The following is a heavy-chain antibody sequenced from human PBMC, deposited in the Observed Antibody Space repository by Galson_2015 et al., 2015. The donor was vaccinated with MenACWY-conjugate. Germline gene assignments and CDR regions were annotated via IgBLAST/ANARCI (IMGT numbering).Heavy chain of an antibody. Sequence: SLRLSCAASGFTFSKCAMSWVRQAPGKGLEWVSGISASGGDIDYADSVKGRFTISRDNAKSTLYLQMNSLRAEDTAVYYCARYPPGSYRNPKPFDYWGQGTLVTVSS. CDR3: ARYPPGSYRNPKPFDY. CDR1: GFTFSKCA. CDR2: ISASGGDI. D-gene: IGHD1-26*01. J-gene: IGHJ4*02. V-gene: IGHV3-23*01.